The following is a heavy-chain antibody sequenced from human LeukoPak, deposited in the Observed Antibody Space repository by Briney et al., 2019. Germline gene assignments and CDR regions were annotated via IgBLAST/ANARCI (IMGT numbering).Heavy chain of an antibody. CDR1: GGTFGSYA. Sequence: EASVKVSCKASGGTFGSYAISWVRQAPGQGLEWMGRIIPILGIANYAQNFQGRGNITADKSTNTDYMELSSLRSEDTAVYYCARLGMVPGVIAYWGPGTLVTVSS. CDR3: ARLGMVPGVIAY. D-gene: IGHD3-10*01. CDR2: IIPILGIA. J-gene: IGHJ4*02. V-gene: IGHV1-69*04.